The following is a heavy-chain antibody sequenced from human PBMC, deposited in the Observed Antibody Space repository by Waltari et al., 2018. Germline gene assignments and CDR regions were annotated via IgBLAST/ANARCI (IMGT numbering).Heavy chain of an antibody. D-gene: IGHD3-3*01. J-gene: IGHJ4*02. Sequence: QVQLVQSGAEVKKPGSSVKVSCKASGGTFSSYAISWVRQAPGQGLEWMGRINPNSGGTNYAQKFQGRVTMTRDTSISTAYMELSRLRSDDTAVYYCARVKRLRFLEWLSPPFDYWGQGTLVTVSS. V-gene: IGHV1-2*06. CDR2: INPNSGGT. CDR1: GGTFSSYA. CDR3: ARVKRLRFLEWLSPPFDY.